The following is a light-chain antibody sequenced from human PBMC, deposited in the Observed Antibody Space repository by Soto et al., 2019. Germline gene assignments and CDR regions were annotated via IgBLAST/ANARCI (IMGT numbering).Light chain of an antibody. J-gene: IGLJ1*01. V-gene: IGLV1-40*01. CDR2: GNS. CDR3: QSYDSSLSGYV. Sequence: QSVLTQPPSVSGAPGQRVTISCTGSSSNIGAGYDVHWYQQLPGTAPKLLIYGNSNRPSGVPDRFSGSKSGTSASLAITGLQAEDEADYYCQSYDSSLSGYVFGPGTKVPS. CDR1: SSNIGAGYD.